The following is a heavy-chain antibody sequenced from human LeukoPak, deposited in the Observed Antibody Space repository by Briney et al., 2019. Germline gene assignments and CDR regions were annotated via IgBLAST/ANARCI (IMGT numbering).Heavy chain of an antibody. CDR2: ISGSGGST. J-gene: IGHJ4*02. CDR1: GFTFSSYA. D-gene: IGHD5-18*01. CDR3: ASGYSYGYYFDY. V-gene: IGHV3-23*01. Sequence: PGGPLRLSCAASGFTFSSYAMSWVRQAPRKRLEWVSAISGSGGSTYYADSVKGRFTISRDNSKNTLYLQMNSLRAEDTAVYYCASGYSYGYYFDYWGQGTLVTVSS.